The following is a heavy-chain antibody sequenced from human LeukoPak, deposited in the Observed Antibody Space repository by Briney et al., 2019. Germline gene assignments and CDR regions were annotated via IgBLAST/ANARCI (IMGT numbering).Heavy chain of an antibody. CDR2: FDPEDGET. CDR1: GYTLTELS. Sequence: ASVKVSCKVSGYTLTELSMHWVRQAPGKGLEWMGGFDPEDGETIYAQKFQGRVTMTEDTSTDTAYMELSSLRSEDTAVYYCATGPLDYYDSSGYYLGFYWGQGTLVTVSS. V-gene: IGHV1-24*01. CDR3: ATGPLDYYDSSGYYLGFY. D-gene: IGHD3-22*01. J-gene: IGHJ4*02.